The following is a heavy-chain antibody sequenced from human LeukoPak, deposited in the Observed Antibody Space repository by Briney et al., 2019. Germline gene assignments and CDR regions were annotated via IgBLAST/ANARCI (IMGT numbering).Heavy chain of an antibody. CDR1: GGPFSGYY. Sequence: PSETLSLTCAVYGGPFSGYYWSWIRQPPGKGLEWIGEINHSGSTNYNPSLKSRVTISVDTSKNQSSLKLSSVTAADTAVYYCARGRSTTVTTWYYFDYWGQGTLVTVSS. J-gene: IGHJ4*02. D-gene: IGHD4-17*01. V-gene: IGHV4-34*01. CDR3: ARGRSTTVTTWYYFDY. CDR2: INHSGST.